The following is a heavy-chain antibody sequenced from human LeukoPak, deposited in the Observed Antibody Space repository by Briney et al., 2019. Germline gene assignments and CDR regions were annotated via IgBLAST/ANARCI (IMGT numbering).Heavy chain of an antibody. J-gene: IGHJ4*02. CDR3: AKGAYSSIWYRGFDY. D-gene: IGHD6-13*01. Sequence: PGRSLRLSCAASGFTFDDYAMHWVRQDPGEGLEWVSGISDSGGSTYYAEFVKGRFTISRDNSKNTLYLQLNSLRAEDTAVYYCAKGAYSSIWYRGFDYWGQGTLVTVSS. CDR1: GFTFDDYA. CDR2: ISDSGGST. V-gene: IGHV3-23*01.